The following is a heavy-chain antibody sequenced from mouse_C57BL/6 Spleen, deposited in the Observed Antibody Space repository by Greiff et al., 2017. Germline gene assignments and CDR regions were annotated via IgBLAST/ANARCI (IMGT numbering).Heavy chain of an antibody. V-gene: IGHV1-55*01. Sequence: QVQLQQPGAELVKPGASVKMSCKASGYTFTSYWITWVKQRPGQGLEWIGDIYPGSGSTNYNEKFKSKATLTVDTSSSTAYMQLSSLTSEDSAVYYCERHGSSPYYFDYWGQGTTLTVSS. CDR3: ERHGSSPYYFDY. J-gene: IGHJ2*01. CDR2: IYPGSGST. D-gene: IGHD1-1*01. CDR1: GYTFTSYW.